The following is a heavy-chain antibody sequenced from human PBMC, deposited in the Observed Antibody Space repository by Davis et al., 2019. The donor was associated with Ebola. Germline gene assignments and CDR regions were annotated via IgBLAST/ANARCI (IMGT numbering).Heavy chain of an antibody. Sequence: SGPTLVKPTQTLTLTCTFSGFSLSTSGMCVSWIRQPPGKALEWLAFILWDDDKRYRPSLMNRLTITKDTSKNQVVLTMTDMDPVDTATYYCSHSRGSYWGDSFHIWGQGTMVTVSS. V-gene: IGHV2-5*02. CDR2: ILWDDDK. D-gene: IGHD1-26*01. J-gene: IGHJ3*02. CDR3: SHSRGSYWGDSFHI. CDR1: GFSLSTSGMC.